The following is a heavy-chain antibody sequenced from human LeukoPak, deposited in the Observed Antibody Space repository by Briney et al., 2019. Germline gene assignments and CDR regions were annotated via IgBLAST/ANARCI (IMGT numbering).Heavy chain of an antibody. V-gene: IGHV3-23*01. CDR3: AKGQSGSWYGLGYYYYGMDV. D-gene: IGHD6-13*01. CDR2: ISGSGGST. J-gene: IGHJ6*02. CDR1: GFTFSSYA. Sequence: GGSLRLSCAASGFTFSSYAMSWVRQAPGQGLEWVSAISGSGGSTYYADSVKGRFPISRDNSKNTLYLQMNSLRAEDTAVYYCAKGQSGSWYGLGYYYYGMDVWGQGTTVTVSS.